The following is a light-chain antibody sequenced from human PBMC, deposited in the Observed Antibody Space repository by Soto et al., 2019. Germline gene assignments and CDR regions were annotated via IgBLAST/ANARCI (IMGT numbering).Light chain of an antibody. V-gene: IGLV2-14*01. CDR3: SSYTSSSSRVI. CDR2: DVS. Sequence: QSALTQPASVSGSPGQSITISCTGTSSDVGAYNYVSWYQQHPGKAPKVIIYDVSNRPSGVSNRFSGSKSGNTASLTISGLQAEDEADYYCSSYTSSSSRVIFGGGTELTVL. J-gene: IGLJ2*01. CDR1: SSDVGAYNY.